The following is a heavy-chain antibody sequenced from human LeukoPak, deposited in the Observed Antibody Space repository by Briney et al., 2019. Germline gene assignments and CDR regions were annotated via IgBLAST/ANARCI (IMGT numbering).Heavy chain of an antibody. CDR3: AREGPQYSYGS. CDR2: INSYGSST. Sequence: GGSLRLSCAASGFTFSSYWMHWVRRAPGKGLVWVSRINSYGSSTSYADSVKGRFTISRDNAKNTLYLQMNSLRDEDTAVYYCAREGPQYSYGSWGQGTLVTVSS. CDR1: GFTFSSYW. D-gene: IGHD5-18*01. V-gene: IGHV3-74*01. J-gene: IGHJ5*02.